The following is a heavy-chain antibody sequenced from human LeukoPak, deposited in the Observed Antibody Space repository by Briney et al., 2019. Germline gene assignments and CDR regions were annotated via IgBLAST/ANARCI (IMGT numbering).Heavy chain of an antibody. Sequence: SETLSLTCTVPGGSISSSSYYWGWIRQPPGKGLEWIGSIYHSGSTYYNPSLKSRVTISVDTSKNQFSLKLSSVTAADTAVYYCARGRYSDYWGQGTLVTVSS. CDR2: IYHSGST. J-gene: IGHJ4*02. CDR1: GGSISSSSYY. CDR3: ARGRYSDY. V-gene: IGHV4-39*01. D-gene: IGHD1-1*01.